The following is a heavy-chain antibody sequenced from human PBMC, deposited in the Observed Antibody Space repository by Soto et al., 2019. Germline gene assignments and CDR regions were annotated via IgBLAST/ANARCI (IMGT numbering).Heavy chain of an antibody. J-gene: IGHJ6*02. CDR2: IYTSGST. CDR3: VRDNYDFWSGYYTNNYYYYGMDV. Sequence: SETLSLTCTVSGGSISSYYWSWIRQPAGKGLEWIGRIYTSGSTNYNPSLKSRVPMSVDTSNNQFSLKLSSVTAADTAVYYCVRDNYDFWSGYYTNNYYYYGMDVWGQGTTVTVSS. V-gene: IGHV4-4*07. D-gene: IGHD3-3*01. CDR1: GGSISSYY.